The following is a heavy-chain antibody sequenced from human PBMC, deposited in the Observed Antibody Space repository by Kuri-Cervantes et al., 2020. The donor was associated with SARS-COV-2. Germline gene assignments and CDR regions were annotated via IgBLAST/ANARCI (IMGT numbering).Heavy chain of an antibody. D-gene: IGHD6-13*01. CDR1: GFTFNNYG. CDR2: IWYDESNK. CDR3: AREGRMGSSSWTLDY. J-gene: IGHJ4*02. V-gene: IGHV3-33*01. Sequence: GQSLKISCAASGFTFNNYGMHWVRQAPGKGLEWVAVIWYDESNKYYEDSVKGRFTISRDNSKNTLYLQMNSLRAEDTAVYYCAREGRMGSSSWTLDYWGQGTLVTVSS.